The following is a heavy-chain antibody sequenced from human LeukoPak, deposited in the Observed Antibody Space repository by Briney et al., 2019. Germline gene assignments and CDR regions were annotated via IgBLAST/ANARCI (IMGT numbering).Heavy chain of an antibody. CDR2: IRYDGSNK. D-gene: IGHD3-22*01. CDR3: AKVHYYDSSGYLGTNYFDY. CDR1: GFTFSSYG. V-gene: IGHV3-30*02. Sequence: PGGSLRLSCAASGFTFSSYGMHWVRQAPGKGLEWVAFIRYDGSNKYYADSVKGRFTISRDNSKNTLYLQMNSLRAEDTAVYYCAKVHYYDSSGYLGTNYFDYWGQGTLVTVSS. J-gene: IGHJ4*02.